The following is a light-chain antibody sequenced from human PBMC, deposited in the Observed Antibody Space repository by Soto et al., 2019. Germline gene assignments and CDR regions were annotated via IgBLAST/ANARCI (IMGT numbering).Light chain of an antibody. Sequence: DIQMTQSPSTLSASEGDRVTISCRASQSVSIWLAWYQQKPGRAPKLLIYKSSILESGVPARFSGSGSGTDFTLTISSLEPEDFAVYYCQQRSNWPPTWTFGQGTKVDI. CDR1: QSVSIW. V-gene: IGKV1-5*03. CDR2: KSS. CDR3: QQRSNWPPTWT. J-gene: IGKJ1*01.